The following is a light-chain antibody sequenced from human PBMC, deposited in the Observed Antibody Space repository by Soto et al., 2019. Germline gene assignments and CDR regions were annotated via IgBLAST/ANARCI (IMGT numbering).Light chain of an antibody. CDR2: EVS. J-gene: IGLJ2*01. CDR3: SSCTSSSTLV. V-gene: IGLV2-14*01. CDR1: SSDVGGYNY. Sequence: QSVLTQPASVSGSPGQSITISCTGTSSDVGGYNYVSWYQQHPGKAPKLLIYEVSNRPSGVTNRFSDSKSGNTASLTISGLKAEDEADYYCSSCTSSSTLVFGGETKLTVL.